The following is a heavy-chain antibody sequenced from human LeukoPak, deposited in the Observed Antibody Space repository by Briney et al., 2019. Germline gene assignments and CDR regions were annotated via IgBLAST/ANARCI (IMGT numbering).Heavy chain of an antibody. CDR1: GGSISSYY. CDR2: IYTSGST. CDR3: ARDRGYSGYLNAFDI. D-gene: IGHD5-12*01. J-gene: IGHJ3*02. V-gene: IGHV4-4*07. Sequence: SETLSLTCTVSGGSISSYYWSWIRQPAGKGLEWIGRIYTSGSTNYNPSLKSRVTMSVDTSENQFSLKLSSVTAADTAVYYCARDRGYSGYLNAFDIWGQGTMVTVSS.